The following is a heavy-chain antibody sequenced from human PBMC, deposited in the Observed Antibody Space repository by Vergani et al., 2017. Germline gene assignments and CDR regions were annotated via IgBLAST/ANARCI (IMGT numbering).Heavy chain of an antibody. CDR2: ISGSGGST. CDR3: ARDVTMIVVALGYIDY. D-gene: IGHD3-22*01. V-gene: IGHV3-23*01. CDR1: GFTFSSYA. J-gene: IGHJ4*02. Sequence: EVQLLESGGGLVQPGGSLRLSCAASGFTFSSYAMSWVRQAPGKGVEWVSAISGSGGSTYYADSVKGRFTISRDNSKNTLYLQMNCLRAEDTAVYYCARDVTMIVVALGYIDYWGQGTLVTVSS.